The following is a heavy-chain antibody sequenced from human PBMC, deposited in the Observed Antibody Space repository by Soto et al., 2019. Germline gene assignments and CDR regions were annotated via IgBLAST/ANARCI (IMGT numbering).Heavy chain of an antibody. CDR2: IMPIFRAP. CDR1: GGAFSDYA. J-gene: IGHJ6*02. V-gene: IGHV1-69*12. CDR3: ASWLKGPDIGNYYYGMDV. D-gene: IGHD2-15*01. Sequence: QVQLVQSGAEVKKPGSSVKVSCKASGGAFSDYAFSWVRQAPGQGLEWLGGIMPIFRAPDYAQKFQGRVTITAEEFTRTAYMEMNSLRSEDTAVYYCASWLKGPDIGNYYYGMDVWGQGTTVTVS.